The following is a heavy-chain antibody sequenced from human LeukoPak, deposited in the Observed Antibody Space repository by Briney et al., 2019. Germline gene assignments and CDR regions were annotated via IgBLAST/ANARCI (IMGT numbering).Heavy chain of an antibody. CDR1: GYTFTSYG. Sequence: ASVKVSCKASGYTFTSYGISWVRQAPGQGLEWMGWISAYNGDTKYAQKLQGRVTVTTDTSTTTAYMELRSLSSDDMAIYYCARRPGYDKRMSSLDYWGQGTLVTVSS. CDR3: ARRPGYDKRMSSLDY. J-gene: IGHJ4*02. CDR2: ISAYNGDT. V-gene: IGHV1-18*03. D-gene: IGHD5-12*01.